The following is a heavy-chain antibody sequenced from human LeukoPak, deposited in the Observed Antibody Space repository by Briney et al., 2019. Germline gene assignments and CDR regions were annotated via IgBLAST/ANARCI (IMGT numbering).Heavy chain of an antibody. CDR3: ARHVGQVATFLYYYYMDV. CDR1: GGSISSSSYY. D-gene: IGHD5-12*01. Sequence: SETLSLTCTVSGGSISSSSYYWGWIRQPPGKGLEWIGSIYYSGSTYYNPSLKSQVTISVDTSKNQFSLKLSSVTAADTAVYYCARHVGQVATFLYYYYMDVWGKGTTVTVSS. J-gene: IGHJ6*03. V-gene: IGHV4-39*01. CDR2: IYYSGST.